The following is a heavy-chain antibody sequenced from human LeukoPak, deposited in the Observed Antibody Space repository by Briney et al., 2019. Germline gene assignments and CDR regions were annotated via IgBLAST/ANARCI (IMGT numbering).Heavy chain of an antibody. CDR1: GFTFSSYA. D-gene: IGHD5-24*01. J-gene: IGHJ4*02. Sequence: PGGSLRLSCAASGFTFSSYAMNWVRQAPGKGLEWVSAISGSGGSTYYADSVKGRFTISRDNSRTTLYLQMNSLRADDTAVYYCAKELMATMYYFDYWGQGTLVTVSS. CDR3: AKELMATMYYFDY. CDR2: ISGSGGST. V-gene: IGHV3-23*01.